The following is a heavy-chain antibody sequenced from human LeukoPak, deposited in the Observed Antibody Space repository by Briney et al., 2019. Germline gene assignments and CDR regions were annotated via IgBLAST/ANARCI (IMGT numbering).Heavy chain of an antibody. Sequence: GGSLRLSCAASGFTFSSYAMHWVRQAPGKGLEWVAVISYDGSNKYYADSVKGRFTISRDNSKNSLYLQMNSLRTEDTALYYCAKDLSGYSSSWYGNYFDYWGQGTLVTVSS. J-gene: IGHJ4*02. CDR3: AKDLSGYSSSWYGNYFDY. V-gene: IGHV3-30-3*01. D-gene: IGHD6-13*01. CDR2: ISYDGSNK. CDR1: GFTFSSYA.